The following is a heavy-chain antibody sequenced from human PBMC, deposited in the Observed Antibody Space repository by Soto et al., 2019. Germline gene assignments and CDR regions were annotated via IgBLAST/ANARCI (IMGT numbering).Heavy chain of an antibody. Sequence: GGSLRLSCAASVFTFSSYGMHWVRQAPGKGLEWVAVIWVTGDNKYYADSVKGRFTISRDNSKNTLYLQMNSLRAEDTAVYYCAKVVGPYYYDSSGYYRGDRASDAFDIWGQGTMVTVSS. D-gene: IGHD3-22*01. CDR3: AKVVGPYYYDSSGYYRGDRASDAFDI. J-gene: IGHJ3*02. CDR2: IWVTGDNK. V-gene: IGHV3-33*06. CDR1: VFTFSSYG.